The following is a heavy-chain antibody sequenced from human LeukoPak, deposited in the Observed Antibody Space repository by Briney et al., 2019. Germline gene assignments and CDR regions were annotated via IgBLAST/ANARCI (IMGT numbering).Heavy chain of an antibody. CDR2: ITTSYA. CDR1: AFTFSDYY. J-gene: IGHJ4*01. V-gene: IGHV3-11*05. Sequence: GRSLRLSCAASAFTFSDYYMSWIRQAPGKGLEWVAYITTSYADYAGSVKGRFTISRDNVKNSLYLQMNSLRVEDTAVYYCARGQWLVPPFFDYWGDGTLVTVSS. CDR3: ARGQWLVPPFFDY. D-gene: IGHD6-19*01.